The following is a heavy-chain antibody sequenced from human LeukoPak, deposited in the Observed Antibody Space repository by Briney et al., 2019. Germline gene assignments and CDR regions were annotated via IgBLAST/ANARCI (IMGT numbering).Heavy chain of an antibody. Sequence: SETLSLTCAVSGGSISSGGYSWSWIRQPPGKGLEWIGEINHSGSTNYNPSLKSRVTISVDTSKNQFSLKLSSVTAADTAVYYCARDSNRVWGSYKGFKDIPFDYWGQGTLVTVSS. J-gene: IGHJ4*02. V-gene: IGHV4-34*01. D-gene: IGHD3-16*01. CDR1: GGSISSGGYS. CDR2: INHSGST. CDR3: ARDSNRVWGSYKGFKDIPFDY.